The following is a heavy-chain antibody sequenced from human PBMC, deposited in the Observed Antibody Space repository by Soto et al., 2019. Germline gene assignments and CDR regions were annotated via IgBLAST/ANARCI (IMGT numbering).Heavy chain of an antibody. J-gene: IGHJ6*03. CDR2: ISAGGGNT. CDR3: AKAPTYDYYYYMDV. CDR1: GFAFNIYA. Sequence: EVHLLESGGGLVQPGGSLRLSCAASGFAFNIYAMKWVRQAPGTGLECVSAISAGGGNTYYADSVKGRFTISRDNSKNTLYLQMNSLRADDTAVYYCAKAPTYDYYYYMDVWGKGTTVTVSS. V-gene: IGHV3-23*01.